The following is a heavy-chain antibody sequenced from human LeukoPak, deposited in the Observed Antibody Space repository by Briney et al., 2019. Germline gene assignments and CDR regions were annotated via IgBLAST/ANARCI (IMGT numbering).Heavy chain of an antibody. CDR3: ARGEENWFDP. Sequence: PLETLSLTGTVSGGSISSSSYYWGWVRQPPGKGLEWIGSIYYSGSTYYNPSLKSRVTISVDTSKNQFSLKLSSVTAADTAVYYCARGEENWFDPWGQGTLVTVSS. V-gene: IGHV4-39*07. CDR2: IYYSGST. CDR1: GGSISSSSYY. J-gene: IGHJ5*02.